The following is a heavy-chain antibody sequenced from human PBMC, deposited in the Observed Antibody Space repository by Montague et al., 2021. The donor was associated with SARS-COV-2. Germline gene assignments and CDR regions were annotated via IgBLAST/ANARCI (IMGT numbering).Heavy chain of an antibody. CDR2: ISTSGNT. CDR3: AREPRPNFAYYDILSGDYYYYGIDV. D-gene: IGHD3-9*01. V-gene: IGHV4-61*02. Sequence: TLSLTCTVSGGSINSGSYYWGWIRQAAGKGLEWIGRISTSGNTKYNTSLKSRVTISVDTSQNQFSLKMYSVTAADTAVYYCAREPRPNFAYYDILSGDYYYYGIDVWGQGTTVTVSS. CDR1: GGSINSGSYY. J-gene: IGHJ6*02.